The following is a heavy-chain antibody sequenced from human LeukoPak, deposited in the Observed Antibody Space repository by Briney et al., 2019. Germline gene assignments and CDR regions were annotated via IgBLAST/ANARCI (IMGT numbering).Heavy chain of an antibody. CDR2: ISSSSSTI. V-gene: IGHV3-48*01. Sequence: GGSLRLSCAASGFTFSSYSMNWVRQAPGKGLEWVSYISSSSSTIYYADSVKGRFTISRDNAKNSLYLQMNSLRAEDTAVYYCARGKSPTVLTAYYFDYWGQGTLVTVSS. D-gene: IGHD4-23*01. CDR3: ARGKSPTVLTAYYFDY. CDR1: GFTFSSYS. J-gene: IGHJ4*02.